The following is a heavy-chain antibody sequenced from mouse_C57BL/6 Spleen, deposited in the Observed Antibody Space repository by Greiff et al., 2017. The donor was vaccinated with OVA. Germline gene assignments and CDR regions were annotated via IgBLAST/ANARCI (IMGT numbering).Heavy chain of an antibody. CDR1: GFSLTSYG. CDR3: ARKGYSGWFAY. V-gene: IGHV2-2*01. CDR2: IWSGGST. Sequence: VHLVESGPGLVQPSQSLSITCTVSGFSLTSYGVHWVRQSPGKGLEWLGVIWSGGSTDYNAAFISRLSISKDNSKSQVFFKMNSLQADDTAIYYCARKGYSGWFAYWGQGTLVTVSA. J-gene: IGHJ3*01.